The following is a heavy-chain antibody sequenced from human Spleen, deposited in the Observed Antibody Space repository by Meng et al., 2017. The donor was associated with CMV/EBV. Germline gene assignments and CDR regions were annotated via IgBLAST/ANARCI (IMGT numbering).Heavy chain of an antibody. CDR1: GSTFRSYA. D-gene: IGHD3-10*01. J-gene: IGHJ4*02. Sequence: GESLKISCVVSGSTFRSYAMHWVRQAPGKGLEWVAVISNDGNEKYYADSVKGRFTISRDNSRDTLDLQMNSLRVEDTAVYYCPRGGYYYGSGSPREFDYWGQGTLVTVSS. CDR2: ISNDGNEK. V-gene: IGHV3-30-3*01. CDR3: PRGGYYYGSGSPREFDY.